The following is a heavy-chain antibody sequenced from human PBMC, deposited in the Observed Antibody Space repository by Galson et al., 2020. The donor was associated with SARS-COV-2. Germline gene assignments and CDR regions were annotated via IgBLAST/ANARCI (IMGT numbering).Heavy chain of an antibody. Sequence: SETLSLTCTVSGGSISSGHYYWGWIRQPAGKGLEWIGRMNSSRSTNYNPSLKSRVTISVDTSKNQFSLKLSSVTAADTAVYYCAREGGGCSDINCYAARYYFDYWGQGTLVTVSS. CDR2: MNSSRST. D-gene: IGHD2-15*01. CDR1: GGSISSGHYY. CDR3: AREGGGCSDINCYAARYYFDY. J-gene: IGHJ4*02. V-gene: IGHV4-61*02.